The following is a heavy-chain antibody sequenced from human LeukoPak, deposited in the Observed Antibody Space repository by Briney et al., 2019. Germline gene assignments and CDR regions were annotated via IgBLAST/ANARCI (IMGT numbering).Heavy chain of an antibody. Sequence: GGSLRLSCAASGFTFSSFSMKWVRQAPGGGLGWVSSISSSSGYIYYADSGKGRFTISRDNAKNSLYLQMNSLRAEDTAVYYCARDSYSSSWSSEFDYWGQGTLVTVSS. CDR1: GFTFSSFS. CDR2: ISSSSGYI. V-gene: IGHV3-21*01. CDR3: ARDSYSSSWSSEFDY. D-gene: IGHD6-13*01. J-gene: IGHJ4*02.